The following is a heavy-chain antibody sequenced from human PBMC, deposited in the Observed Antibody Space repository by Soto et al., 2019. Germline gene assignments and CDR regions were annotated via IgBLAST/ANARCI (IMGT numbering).Heavy chain of an antibody. CDR3: ARGRGLTGYDSYYYYGMDV. CDR2: IYYSGST. Sequence: SETLSLTCTVSGGSISSGDYYWSWIRQPPGKGLEWIGYIYYSGSTYYNPSLKSRVTISVDTSKNQFSLKLSSVTAADTAVYYCARGRGLTGYDSYYYYGMDVWGQGTTVTVSS. D-gene: IGHD5-12*01. J-gene: IGHJ6*02. CDR1: GGSISSGDYY. V-gene: IGHV4-30-4*01.